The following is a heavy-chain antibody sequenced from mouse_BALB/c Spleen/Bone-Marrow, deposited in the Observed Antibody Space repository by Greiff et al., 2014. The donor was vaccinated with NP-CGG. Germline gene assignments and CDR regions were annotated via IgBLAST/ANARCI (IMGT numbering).Heavy chain of an antibody. CDR1: GYTFTDYA. CDR3: ARSNYGSSYVFDY. J-gene: IGHJ2*01. V-gene: IGHV1-67*01. D-gene: IGHD1-1*01. Sequence: VKLQESGPELVRPGVSVKISCKGSGYTFTDYAMHWVKQSHAKSLEWIGVISTYSGNTNCNQKFKGKATMTVDKSSSTAYMELARLTSEDSAIYYCARSNYGSSYVFDYWGQGTTLTVSS. CDR2: ISTYSGNT.